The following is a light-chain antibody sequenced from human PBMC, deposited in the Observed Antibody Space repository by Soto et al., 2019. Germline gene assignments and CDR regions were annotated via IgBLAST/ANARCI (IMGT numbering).Light chain of an antibody. V-gene: IGLV1-40*01. CDR2: GNS. J-gene: IGLJ2*01. CDR1: SSNIGAGYD. CDR3: QSYDSSLSGVV. Sequence: QLVLTQPPSVSGAPGQRVTISCTGSSSNIGAGYDVNWYQQLPGTAPKLLIYGNSNRPSGVPDRFSGSKSGTSASLAITGLQAEDEADYYCQSYDSSLSGVVCGGGTKLTVL.